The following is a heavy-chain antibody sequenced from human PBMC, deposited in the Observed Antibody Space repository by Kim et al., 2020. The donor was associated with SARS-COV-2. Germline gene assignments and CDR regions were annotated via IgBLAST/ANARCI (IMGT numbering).Heavy chain of an antibody. CDR3: ARAHQLALPPYFDY. Sequence: QQSQGRVTITADESTRTAYMALSSLRSEDTAVYYCARAHQLALPPYFDYWGQGTLVTVSS. J-gene: IGHJ4*02. D-gene: IGHD2-2*01. V-gene: IGHV1-69*01.